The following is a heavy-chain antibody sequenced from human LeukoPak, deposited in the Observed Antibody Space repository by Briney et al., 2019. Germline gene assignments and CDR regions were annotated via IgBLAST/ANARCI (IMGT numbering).Heavy chain of an antibody. CDR1: GFTFSDYY. Sequence: GGSLRLSCAASGFTFSDYYMSWIRQAPGKGLEWVSYISSSGSTIYYADSMKGRFTISRDNAKNSLYLQMNSLRAEDTAVYFCARPTWTNYMDVWGKGTAVTISS. CDR2: ISSSGSTI. V-gene: IGHV3-11*04. J-gene: IGHJ6*03. D-gene: IGHD3/OR15-3a*01. CDR3: ARPTWTNYMDV.